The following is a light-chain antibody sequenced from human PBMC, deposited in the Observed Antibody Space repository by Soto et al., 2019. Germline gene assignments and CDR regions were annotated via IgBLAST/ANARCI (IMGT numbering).Light chain of an antibody. CDR3: SSYTSSSTQV. CDR1: SSDVGGYNS. Sequence: QSALTQPASVSGSPGQSITISCTGTSSDVGGYNSVSWYQQHPGKAPKLMIYDVSNRPSGVSNRFSGSKSGNTASLTISGLQAEDESDYYCSSYTSSSTQVFGTGTQLTVL. CDR2: DVS. J-gene: IGLJ1*01. V-gene: IGLV2-14*01.